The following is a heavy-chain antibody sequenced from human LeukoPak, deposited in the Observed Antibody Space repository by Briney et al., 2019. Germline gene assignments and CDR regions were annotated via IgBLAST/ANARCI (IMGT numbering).Heavy chain of an antibody. V-gene: IGHV3-74*01. J-gene: IGHJ4*02. CDR2: INSDGKTT. Sequence: GGSLRLSCAASGFSFSSHWMHWVRQAPGKGLVWVSRINSDGKTTNYADSVKGRFTVSRDNAKNTLYLQMNSLRAEDTAMYYCARGADGHCGGDCYWNDWGQGTLVTVSS. D-gene: IGHD2-21*02. CDR3: ARGADGHCGGDCYWND. CDR1: GFSFSSHW.